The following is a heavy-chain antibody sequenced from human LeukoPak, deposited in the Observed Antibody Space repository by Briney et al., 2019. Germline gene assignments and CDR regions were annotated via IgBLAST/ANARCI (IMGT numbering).Heavy chain of an antibody. Sequence: QPGRSLRLSCAASGFTFSSYGMHWVRQAPGKGLEWVAVIWYDGSNKYYADPVKGRFTISRDNSKNTLYLQMNSLRAEDTAVYYCARVGHKVLGAFDIWGQGTMVTVSS. CDR2: IWYDGSNK. D-gene: IGHD3-3*02. J-gene: IGHJ3*02. CDR1: GFTFSSYG. V-gene: IGHV3-33*01. CDR3: ARVGHKVLGAFDI.